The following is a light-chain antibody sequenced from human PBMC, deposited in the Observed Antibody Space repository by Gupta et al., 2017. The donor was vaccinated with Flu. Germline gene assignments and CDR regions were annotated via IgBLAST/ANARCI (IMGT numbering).Light chain of an antibody. J-gene: IGLJ2*01. V-gene: IGLV1-44*01. CDR3: ATWDDSLSGPV. CDR1: SSNIGSNP. CDR2: SIN. Sequence: RVTISCSGSSSNIGSNPVNWYQQLPRTAPKLLIYSINQRPSGVPDRFSGSKSGTSASLAISGLQSEDEAEYYCATWDDSLSGPVFGGGIRLTVL.